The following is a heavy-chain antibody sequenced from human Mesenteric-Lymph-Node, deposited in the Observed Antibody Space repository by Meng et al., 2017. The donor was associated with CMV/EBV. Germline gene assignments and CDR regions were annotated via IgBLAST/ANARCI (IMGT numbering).Heavy chain of an antibody. J-gene: IGHJ2*01. CDR2: INPNTGGT. CDR3: ARESMDNRWYHYRYFDL. CDR1: PFTEYY. D-gene: IGHD6-13*01. Sequence: PFTEYYLHWVRQAPGQGLEWVGRINPNTGGTNYAQIFQGRVTMTRDTSISTAYMDLSRLTSDDTAVYYCARESMDNRWYHYRYFDLWGRGTLVTVSS. V-gene: IGHV1-2*06.